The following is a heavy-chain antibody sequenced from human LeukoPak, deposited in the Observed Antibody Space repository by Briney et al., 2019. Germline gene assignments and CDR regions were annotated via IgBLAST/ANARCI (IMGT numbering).Heavy chain of an antibody. V-gene: IGHV3-20*04. CDR2: INWSGGRT. J-gene: IGHJ4*02. D-gene: IGHD1/OR15-1a*01. Sequence: GGSLRLSCAASGFTFSTYFMHWVRQAPGKGLEWVSGINWSGGRTGYADSLKGRFTISRDNAKNTLYLQMNSLRDEDTALYYCARDLTTSDNWGQGTLVTVSS. CDR3: ARDLTTSDN. CDR1: GFTFSTYF.